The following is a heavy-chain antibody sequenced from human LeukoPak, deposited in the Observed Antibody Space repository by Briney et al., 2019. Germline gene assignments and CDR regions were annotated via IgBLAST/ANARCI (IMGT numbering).Heavy chain of an antibody. V-gene: IGHV3-48*04. J-gene: IGHJ6*03. CDR3: ARGDNWNSYYYYYMDV. CDR1: GFTFNSYS. Sequence: PGGSLRLSCAASGFTFNSYSMTWVRQAPGKGLEGVSYISSSGSSIYYADSVKGRFTISRDNAENSLNLQMNSLRAEDTAVYYCARGDNWNSYYYYYMDVWGKGTTVTVFS. CDR2: ISSSGSSI. D-gene: IGHD1-7*01.